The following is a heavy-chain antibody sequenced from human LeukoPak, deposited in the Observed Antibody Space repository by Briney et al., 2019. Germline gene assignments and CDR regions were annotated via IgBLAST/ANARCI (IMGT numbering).Heavy chain of an antibody. CDR3: AREDITIFGVVLI. D-gene: IGHD3-3*01. CDR2: ISSSSSYI. Sequence: GGSLRLSCAASGFTFSTYNMNWVRQAPGKGLEWVSSISSSSSYIYYADSVKGRFTISRDNAKNSLYLQMNSLRAEDTAVYYCAREDITIFGVVLIWGQGTMVTVSS. CDR1: GFTFSTYN. J-gene: IGHJ3*02. V-gene: IGHV3-21*01.